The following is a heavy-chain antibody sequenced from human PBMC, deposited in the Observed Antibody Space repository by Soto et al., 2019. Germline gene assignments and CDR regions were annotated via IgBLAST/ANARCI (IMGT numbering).Heavy chain of an antibody. CDR2: ISSDGHHQ. D-gene: IGHD3-22*01. V-gene: IGHV3-30*03. Sequence: GVSLRLSCATSGFSFNDYAMYWVRQAPGQGLEWVAIISSDGHHQFYLDNLRGRFTVSRDNSKNTLYLQMNSLRPEDTAVYYCSRGTYYPQSSGLHDDYWGPGTVVTVSS. CDR1: GFSFNDYA. CDR3: SRGTYYPQSSGLHDDY. J-gene: IGHJ4*02.